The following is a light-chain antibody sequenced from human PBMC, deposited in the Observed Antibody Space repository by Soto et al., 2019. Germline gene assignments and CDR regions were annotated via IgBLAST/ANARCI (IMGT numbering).Light chain of an antibody. CDR2: DVS. CDR1: ISDVGGNNY. Sequence: QSALTQPASVSGSPGQSITISCTGTISDVGGNNYVSWYQQHPGKAPKLMIFDVSNRPSGVSNRFSGSKSGYTASLTISGLQAEDEADYYCSSYTSSSTYVFGTGTKLTVL. CDR3: SSYTSSSTYV. V-gene: IGLV2-14*03. J-gene: IGLJ1*01.